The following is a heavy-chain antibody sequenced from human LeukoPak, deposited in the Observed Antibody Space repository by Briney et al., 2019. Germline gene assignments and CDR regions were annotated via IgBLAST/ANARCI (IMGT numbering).Heavy chain of an antibody. CDR3: ARLRSYGGNRGIDY. V-gene: IGHV4-4*02. Sequence: PSETLSLTCAVSGGSISSSNWWSWVRQPPGKGLEWIGEIYHSGSTNYNPSLKSRVTISVDKSKNQFSLRLSSVTAADTAIYYCARLRSYGGNRGIDYWGQGTLVAVSS. J-gene: IGHJ4*02. D-gene: IGHD4-23*01. CDR2: IYHSGST. CDR1: GGSISSSNW.